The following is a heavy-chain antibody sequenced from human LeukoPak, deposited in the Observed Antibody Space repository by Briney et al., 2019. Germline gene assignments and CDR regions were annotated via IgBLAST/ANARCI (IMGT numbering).Heavy chain of an antibody. J-gene: IGHJ4*02. V-gene: IGHV3-48*03. D-gene: IGHD4-17*01. CDR3: ARVGDYGDQDY. CDR2: ISSSGSTI. Sequence: GGSLRLSCAASGFTFSSYEMNWVRQAPGKGLEWVSYISSSGSTIYYADSVKGRFTISRDNAKNSLYLQMNSLRAEDTAVYYCARVGDYGDQDYWGQGTLVTVSS. CDR1: GFTFSSYE.